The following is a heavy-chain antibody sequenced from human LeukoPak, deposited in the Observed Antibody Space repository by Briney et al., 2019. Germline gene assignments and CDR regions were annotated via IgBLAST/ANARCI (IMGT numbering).Heavy chain of an antibody. J-gene: IGHJ4*02. CDR2: INPNSGGT. D-gene: IGHD3-10*01. V-gene: IGHV1-2*02. Sequence: ASVKVSCKTSGYTFTGYYMHWVRQAPGQGLEWMGWINPNSGGTNYAQKFQGRVTMTRDTSISTAYMELSRLRSDDTAVYYCARDPLWFGELLTHDWGQGTLVTVSS. CDR1: GYTFTGYY. CDR3: ARDPLWFGELLTHD.